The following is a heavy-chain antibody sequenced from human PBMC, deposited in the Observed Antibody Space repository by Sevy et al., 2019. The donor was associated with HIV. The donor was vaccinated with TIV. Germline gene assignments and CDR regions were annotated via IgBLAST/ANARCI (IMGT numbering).Heavy chain of an antibody. V-gene: IGHV1-8*01. J-gene: IGHJ6*02. CDR3: ARGLEIFGVVINYYYYGMDV. D-gene: IGHD3-3*01. CDR1: GYTFTSYD. CDR2: MNPNSGNT. Sequence: ASVKVSCKASGYTFTSYDINWVRQATGQGLEWMGWMNPNSGNTGYAQTFQGRVTMTRNTSISTAYMELSSLRSEDTAVYYCARGLEIFGVVINYYYYGMDVWGQGTTVTVSS.